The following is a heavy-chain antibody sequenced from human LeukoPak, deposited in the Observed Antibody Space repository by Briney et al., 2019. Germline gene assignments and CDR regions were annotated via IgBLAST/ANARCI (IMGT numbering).Heavy chain of an antibody. CDR1: GGSFSGYY. D-gene: IGHD2-15*01. J-gene: IGHJ4*02. V-gene: IGHV4-34*01. CDR3: ARGPSHSDGDY. Sequence: LETLSLTCAVYGGSFSGYYWSWIRQPPGKGLEWIGEINHSGSTNYNPSLKSRVTISVDTSKNQFSLKLSSVTAADTAVYYCARGPSHSDGDYWGQGTLVTVSS. CDR2: INHSGST.